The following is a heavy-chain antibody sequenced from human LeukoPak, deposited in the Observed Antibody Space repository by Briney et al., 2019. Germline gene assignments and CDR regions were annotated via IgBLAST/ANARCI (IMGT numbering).Heavy chain of an antibody. CDR3: AGYDHSNYLAY. V-gene: IGHV4-4*08. CDR2: IHANGDT. J-gene: IGHJ4*02. CDR1: GVSISSNY. D-gene: IGHD4-11*01. Sequence: SETLSLTCTVSGVSISSNYWSWIRQPPGKGLEWNGLEWIGYIHANGDTKYNPSLDCRVTISLDSSRSQLSLNLTAADTALYFCAGYDHSNYLAYWGQGILVTVSS.